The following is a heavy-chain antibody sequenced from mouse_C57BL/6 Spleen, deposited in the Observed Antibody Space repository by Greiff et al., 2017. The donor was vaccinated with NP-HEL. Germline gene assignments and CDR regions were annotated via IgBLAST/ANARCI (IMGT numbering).Heavy chain of an antibody. D-gene: IGHD2-2*01. V-gene: IGHV5-12*01. J-gene: IGHJ3*01. CDR2: ISNGGGST. Sequence: EVKVEESGGGLVQPGGSLKLSCAASGFTFSDYYMYWVRQTPEKRLEWVAYISNGGGSTYYPDTVKGRFTISRDNAKNTLYLQMSRLKSEDTAMYYCASYGYDEETSWFAYWGQGTLVTVSA. CDR1: GFTFSDYY. CDR3: ASYGYDEETSWFAY.